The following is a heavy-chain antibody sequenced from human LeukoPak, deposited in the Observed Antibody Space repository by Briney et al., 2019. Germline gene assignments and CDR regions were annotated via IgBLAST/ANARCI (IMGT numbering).Heavy chain of an antibody. CDR1: GGTFSSYA. D-gene: IGHD5-24*01. Sequence: SVKVSCKVSGGTFSSYAISWVRQAPGQGLEWMGRIIPIFGTANYAQKFQGRVTITTDESTSTAYMELSSLRSEDTAVYYCARDLTDRDGYNSNWFDPWGQGTLVTVSS. CDR2: IIPIFGTA. J-gene: IGHJ5*02. V-gene: IGHV1-69*05. CDR3: ARDLTDRDGYNSNWFDP.